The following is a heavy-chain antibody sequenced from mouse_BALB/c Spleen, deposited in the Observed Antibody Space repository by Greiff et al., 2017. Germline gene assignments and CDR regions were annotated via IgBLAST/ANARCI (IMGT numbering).Heavy chain of an antibody. Sequence: DVMLVESGGGLVQPGGSLKLSCAASGFTFSSYTMSWVRQTPEKRLEWVAYISNGGGSTYYPDTVKGRFTISRDNAKNTLYLQMSSLKSEDTAMYYCARGLGRNGAMDYWGQGTSVTVSS. D-gene: IGHD4-1*01. CDR1: GFTFSSYT. V-gene: IGHV5-12-2*01. CDR3: ARGLGRNGAMDY. CDR2: ISNGGGST. J-gene: IGHJ4*01.